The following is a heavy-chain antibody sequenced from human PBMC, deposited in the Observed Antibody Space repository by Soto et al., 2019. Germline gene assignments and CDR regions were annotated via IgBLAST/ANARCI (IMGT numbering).Heavy chain of an antibody. D-gene: IGHD3-16*01. J-gene: IGHJ6*02. CDR2: MNAKSGDT. CDR1: GYTFSDFD. CDR3: ARGNPFNYAGFDV. Sequence: QAHLEQSGAELKRPGASVKVSCKASGYTFSDFDINWLRQASGQGPEWMGWMNAKSGDTFFPQRFPGKINMTWGTSLRPAYMEVGSLTSDDTAIYYCARGNPFNYAGFDVWGQGTTVAVSS. V-gene: IGHV1-8*01.